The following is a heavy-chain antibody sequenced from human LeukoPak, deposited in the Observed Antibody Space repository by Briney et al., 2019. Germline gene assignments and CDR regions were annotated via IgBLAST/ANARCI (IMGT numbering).Heavy chain of an antibody. CDR2: INPNSGGT. CDR1: GYTFTVYY. D-gene: IGHD2-15*01. Sequence: ASVTVSFTASGYTFTVYYMHWVRQAPGQGLEWMGWINPNSGGTNYAQKFQGRVTMTRDTSISTAYMELSRLRSDDTAVYYCARFLGYCSAGSCYFDYWGQGTLVTVSS. CDR3: ARFLGYCSAGSCYFDY. V-gene: IGHV1-2*02. J-gene: IGHJ4*02.